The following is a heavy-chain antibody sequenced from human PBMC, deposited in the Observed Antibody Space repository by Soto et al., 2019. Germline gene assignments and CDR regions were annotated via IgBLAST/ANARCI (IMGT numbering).Heavy chain of an antibody. CDR2: ISSSSSYI. CDR1: GFTFSSYS. Sequence: EGSLRLSCAASGFTFSSYSMNWVRQAPGKGLEWVSSISSSSSYIYYADSVKGRFTISRDNAKNSLYLQMNSLRAEDTAVYYCARDLRSYGSGSYYNPVRFDYWGQGTLLTVSS. V-gene: IGHV3-21*01. J-gene: IGHJ4*02. CDR3: ARDLRSYGSGSYYNPVRFDY. D-gene: IGHD3-10*01.